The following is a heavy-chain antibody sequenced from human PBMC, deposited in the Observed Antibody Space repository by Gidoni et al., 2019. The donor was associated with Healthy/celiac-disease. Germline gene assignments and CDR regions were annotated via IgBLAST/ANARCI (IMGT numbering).Heavy chain of an antibody. CDR1: GYTFTSYA. D-gene: IGHD5-12*01. CDR3: ARVATTQPPDY. V-gene: IGHV1-3*01. J-gene: IGHJ4*02. CDR2: INAGNGNT. Sequence: QVQLVQSGAEVKKPGASVKVSCKASGYTFTSYAMHWVRQAPGQRLEWMGWINAGNGNTKYSQKFQGRVIITRDTSASTAYMELSSLRSEDTAVYYCARVATTQPPDYWGQGTLVTVSS.